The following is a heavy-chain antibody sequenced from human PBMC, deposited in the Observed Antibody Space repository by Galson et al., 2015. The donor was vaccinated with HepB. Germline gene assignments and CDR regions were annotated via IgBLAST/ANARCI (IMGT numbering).Heavy chain of an antibody. CDR1: GFTFSDYY. V-gene: IGHV3-11*01. CDR3: ARARYSYDYALGY. CDR2: ISSGGTTI. D-gene: IGHD5-18*01. Sequence: SLRLSCAASGFTFSDYYMSWIRQAPGKGLEWVSYISSGGTTIYYADSVKGRFTISRDNAKNSLYLQMNSLRAEDTAVYYCARARYSYDYALGYWGQGTLVTVSS. J-gene: IGHJ4*02.